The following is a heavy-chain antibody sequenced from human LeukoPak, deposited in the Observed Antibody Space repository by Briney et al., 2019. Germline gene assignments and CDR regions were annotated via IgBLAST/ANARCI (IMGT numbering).Heavy chain of an antibody. Sequence: SETLSLTCTVSGGSINNYYWSWVRQPPGKGLEWIAYIYETGHTGYNPSLKTRVTISLDTSKNQFSLKLNSVTAADTAVYYCARHFLRGGFDSWGQGTLVAVSS. V-gene: IGHV4-59*08. CDR3: ARHFLRGGFDS. D-gene: IGHD5-12*01. J-gene: IGHJ4*02. CDR2: IYETGHT. CDR1: GGSINNYY.